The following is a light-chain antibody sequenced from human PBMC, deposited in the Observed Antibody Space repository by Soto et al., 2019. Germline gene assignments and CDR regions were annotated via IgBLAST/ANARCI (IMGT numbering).Light chain of an antibody. CDR2: SNN. Sequence: QSVLTQPPSASGTPGQRVTISCSGSSSNIGSNTVNWYQQIPGTAPKLLIYSNNQRPSGVPDRFSGSKSGTSASLAISGLQSEDEADYDCAAWDDSLTHVVFGGGTKLTVL. CDR3: AAWDDSLTHVV. V-gene: IGLV1-44*01. J-gene: IGLJ2*01. CDR1: SSNIGSNT.